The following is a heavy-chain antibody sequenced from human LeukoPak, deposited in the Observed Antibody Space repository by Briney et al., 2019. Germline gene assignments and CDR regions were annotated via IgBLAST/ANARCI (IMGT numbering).Heavy chain of an antibody. CDR3: ARDPTIYYYYYYMDV. Sequence: PGGSLRLSCAASGFTFSSYSMNWVHQAPGKGLEWVSYISSSSSTIYYADSVKGRFTISRDNAKNSLYLQMNSLRAEDTAVYYCARDPTIYYYYYYMDVWGKGTTVTVSS. J-gene: IGHJ6*03. V-gene: IGHV3-48*04. D-gene: IGHD3-9*01. CDR2: ISSSSSTI. CDR1: GFTFSSYS.